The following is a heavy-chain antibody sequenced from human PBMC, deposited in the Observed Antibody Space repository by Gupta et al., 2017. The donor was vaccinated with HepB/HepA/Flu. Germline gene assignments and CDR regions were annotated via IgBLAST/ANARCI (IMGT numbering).Heavy chain of an antibody. Sequence: QLQLQESGPGLVKPSETLSLTCTVSGGSISSKNYYWGWIRPPPGKGLEWIGSIYYSGSTYDNPSLKSRVTKSVDTSKNQFSLKLSSVTAADTAVYYCARHGYYYGSGSYSGFDYWGQGTLVTVSS. CDR1: GGSISSKNYY. D-gene: IGHD3-10*01. CDR3: ARHGYYYGSGSYSGFDY. CDR2: IYYSGST. J-gene: IGHJ4*02. V-gene: IGHV4-39*01.